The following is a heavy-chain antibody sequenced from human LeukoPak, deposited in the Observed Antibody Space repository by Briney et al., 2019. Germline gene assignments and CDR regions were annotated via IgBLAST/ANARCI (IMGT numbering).Heavy chain of an antibody. V-gene: IGHV3-21*01. Sequence: GGSLRLSCEASGFTFSSYSMNWVRQAPGKGLEWVSSISSSSSYIYYADSVKGRFTISRDNAKNSLYLQVNSLRAEDTAVYYCATDSAMTTVTTSHFDYWGQGTLVTVSS. CDR3: ATDSAMTTVTTSHFDY. CDR1: GFTFSSYS. D-gene: IGHD4-17*01. J-gene: IGHJ4*02. CDR2: ISSSSSYI.